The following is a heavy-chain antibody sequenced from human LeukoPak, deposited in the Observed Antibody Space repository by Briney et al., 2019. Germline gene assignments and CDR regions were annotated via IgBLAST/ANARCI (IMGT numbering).Heavy chain of an antibody. V-gene: IGHV1-24*01. CDR3: ASLGYCSGGSCYAETNRTHYYYYYYMDV. J-gene: IGHJ6*03. Sequence: ASVKVSCKVSGYTLTELSMHWVRQAPGKGLEWMGGFDPEDGETIYAQKFQGRVTMTRDTSISTAYMELSRLRSDDTAVYYCASLGYCSGGSCYAETNRTHYYYYYYMDVWGKGTTVTVSS. CDR2: FDPEDGET. CDR1: GYTLTELS. D-gene: IGHD2-15*01.